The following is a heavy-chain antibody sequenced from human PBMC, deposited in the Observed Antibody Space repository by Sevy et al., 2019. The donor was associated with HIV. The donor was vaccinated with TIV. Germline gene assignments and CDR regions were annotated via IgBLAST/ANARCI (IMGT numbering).Heavy chain of an antibody. CDR2: MDSSGST. V-gene: IGHV4-59*01. CDR3: ARESIGATGDFDY. D-gene: IGHD1-1*01. CDR1: GGSLNNYF. Sequence: SETLSLTCTVAGGSLNNYFWSWLRQPPGKGLEWIGYMDSSGSTNYNPSLKSRVTISVDTSKNQFSLKVRSVTAADTAVYYCARESIGATGDFDYWGQGTLVTVSS. J-gene: IGHJ4*02.